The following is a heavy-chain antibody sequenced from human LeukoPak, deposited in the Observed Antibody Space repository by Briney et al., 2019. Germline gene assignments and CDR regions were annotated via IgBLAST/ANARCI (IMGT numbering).Heavy chain of an antibody. Sequence: SETLSLTCTVSGDSISSYYWSWIRQPPGKGLGWIGYIYYSGSTNYNPSLKSRVTISVDTSKNQFSLKLSSVSAADTAVYYCARGAIAVAGTIEYWGQGTLVTVSS. CDR1: GDSISSYY. D-gene: IGHD6-19*01. J-gene: IGHJ4*02. V-gene: IGHV4-59*01. CDR3: ARGAIAVAGTIEY. CDR2: IYYSGST.